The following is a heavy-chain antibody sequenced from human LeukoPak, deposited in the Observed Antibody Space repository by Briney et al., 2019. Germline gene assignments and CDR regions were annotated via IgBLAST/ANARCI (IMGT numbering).Heavy chain of an antibody. V-gene: IGHV3-23*01. CDR1: GLTFNSYG. CDR2: ISASGATT. D-gene: IGHD2-15*01. CDR3: ASRDPHSGGTYYGLAY. Sequence: GGSLRLSCVASGLTFNSYGMTWVRPAPGKGLEWVSIISASGATTYYADSVKGRFTISRDNSKNTLFLQMNSLRAEDTAVYYCASRDPHSGGTYYGLAYWGQGTLVTVSS. J-gene: IGHJ4*02.